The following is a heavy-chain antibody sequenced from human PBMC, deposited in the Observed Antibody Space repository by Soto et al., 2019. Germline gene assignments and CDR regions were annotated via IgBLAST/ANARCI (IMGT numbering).Heavy chain of an antibody. CDR1: GFTFSSYG. V-gene: IGHV3-30*18. D-gene: IGHD6-19*01. Sequence: GGSLRLSCAASGFTFSSYGMHWVRQAPGKGLEWVAVISYDGSNKYYADSVKGRFTISRDNSKNTLYLQMNSLRAEDTAVYYCAKGGSSGWDAFDIWGQGTMVTVSS. CDR3: AKGGSSGWDAFDI. CDR2: ISYDGSNK. J-gene: IGHJ3*02.